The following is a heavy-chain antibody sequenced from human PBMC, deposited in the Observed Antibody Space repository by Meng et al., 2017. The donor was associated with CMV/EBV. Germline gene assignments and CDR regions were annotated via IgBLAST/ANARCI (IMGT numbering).Heavy chain of an antibody. J-gene: IGHJ3*02. CDR1: GGSISSGGYY. Sequence: LRLSCTVSGGSISSGGYYWSWIRQHPGKGLEWIGYIYYSGSTHYNPSLKSRVTISVDTSKNQFSLKLSSVTAADTAVYYCARVRLVGDAFDIWGQGTMVTVSS. CDR3: ARVRLVGDAFDI. CDR2: IYYSGST. D-gene: IGHD2-2*01. V-gene: IGHV4-31*03.